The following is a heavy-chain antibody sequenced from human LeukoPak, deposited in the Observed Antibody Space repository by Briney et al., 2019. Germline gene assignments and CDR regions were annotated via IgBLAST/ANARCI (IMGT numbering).Heavy chain of an antibody. D-gene: IGHD5-24*01. CDR2: ISSSSYI. J-gene: IGHJ3*02. CDR3: ARDRGDGYILDAFDI. V-gene: IGHV3-21*01. CDR1: GFTFSSYS. Sequence: GGSLRLSCAASGFTFSSYSMNWVRQAPGKGLEWVSSISSSSYIYYADSVKGRFTISRDNAKNSLYLQMNSLRAEDTAVYYCARDRGDGYILDAFDIWGQGTMATVSS.